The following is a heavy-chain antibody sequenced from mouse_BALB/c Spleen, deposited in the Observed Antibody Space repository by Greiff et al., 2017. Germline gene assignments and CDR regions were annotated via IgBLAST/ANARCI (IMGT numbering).Heavy chain of an antibody. V-gene: IGHV5-6-5*01. J-gene: IGHJ4*01. CDR2: ISSGGST. CDR3: ARGGYDAAMDY. D-gene: IGHD2-2*01. CDR1: GFTFSSYA. Sequence: EVMLVESGGGLVKPGGSLKLSCAASGFTFSSYAMSWVRQTPEKRLEWVASISSGGSTYYPDSVKGRFTISRDNARNILYLQMSSLRSEDTAMYYCARGGYDAAMDYGGQGTSVTVSS.